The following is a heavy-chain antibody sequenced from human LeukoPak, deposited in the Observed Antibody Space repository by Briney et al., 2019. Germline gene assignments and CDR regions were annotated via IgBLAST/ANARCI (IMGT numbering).Heavy chain of an antibody. CDR2: ISAYNGNT. V-gene: IGHV1-18*01. CDR3: ARVPDYYDSSGYYPHFDY. D-gene: IGHD3-22*01. CDR1: GYTFTSYG. J-gene: IGHJ4*02. Sequence: ASVKVSCKASGYTFTSYGISWVRQAPGQGLEWMGWISAYNGNTNYAQKLQGRVTMTTDTSTSTAYMELRSLRSDDTAVYYCARVPDYYDSSGYYPHFDYWGQGTLVTVSS.